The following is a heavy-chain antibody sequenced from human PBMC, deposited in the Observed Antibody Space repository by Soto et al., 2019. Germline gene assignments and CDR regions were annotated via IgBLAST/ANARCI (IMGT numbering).Heavy chain of an antibody. Sequence: QVQLVQSGAEVKKPGSSVRLSCKVSGGLFSSYAISWVRQAPGQGLQWMGGIIPIFDPPKYAQKFQGRVTITADKSTSTVYMELSSRKSEDTALYYCARGCGGGTCYAGGDNWGQGTLVTVSS. V-gene: IGHV1-69*06. CDR1: GGLFSSYA. J-gene: IGHJ4*02. D-gene: IGHD2-15*01. CDR3: ARGCGGGTCYAGGDN. CDR2: IIPIFDPP.